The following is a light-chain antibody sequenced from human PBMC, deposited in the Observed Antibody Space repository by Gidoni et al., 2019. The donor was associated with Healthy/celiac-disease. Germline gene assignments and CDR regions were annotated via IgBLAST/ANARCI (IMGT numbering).Light chain of an antibody. CDR1: QGISNY. V-gene: IGKV1-27*01. Sequence: DIQMTQSPSSLSASVGDRVTITCRASQGISNYLAWHQQKPGKVPSRFSGSGSGTDFTLTISSLQPEDVATYYCQKYDSGPWTFGQGTRVEIK. J-gene: IGKJ1*01. CDR3: QKYDSGPWT.